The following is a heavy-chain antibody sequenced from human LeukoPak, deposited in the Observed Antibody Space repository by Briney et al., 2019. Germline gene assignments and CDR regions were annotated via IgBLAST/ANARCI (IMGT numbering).Heavy chain of an antibody. CDR3: ARFRARFNWFDP. J-gene: IGHJ5*02. CDR2: IYYSGST. CDR1: GGSISSGGYY. Sequence: PSETLSLTCTFSGGSISSGGYYWSWIRPHPGKGLGWIGYIYYSGSTYYNPSLKSRVTISVDTSKNQFSLKLSSVTAADTAVYYCARFRARFNWFDPWGQGTLVTVSS. D-gene: IGHD3-16*01. V-gene: IGHV4-31*03.